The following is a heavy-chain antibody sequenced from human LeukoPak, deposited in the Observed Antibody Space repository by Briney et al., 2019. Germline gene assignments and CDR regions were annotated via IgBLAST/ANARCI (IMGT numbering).Heavy chain of an antibody. D-gene: IGHD3-10*01. Sequence: KPSETLSLTCTVSGGSISSHYWSWIRKPPGKTLEWIGYIYYSGSTNYNPSLRSRVTISVDSSKNQFSLKLSSVTAADTAVYYCARGSGQWGFDSWGQGTLVTVSS. CDR3: ARGSGQWGFDS. V-gene: IGHV4-59*11. CDR1: GGSISSHY. CDR2: IYYSGST. J-gene: IGHJ4*02.